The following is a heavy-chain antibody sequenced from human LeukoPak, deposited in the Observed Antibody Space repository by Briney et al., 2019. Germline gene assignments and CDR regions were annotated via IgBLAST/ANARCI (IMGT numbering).Heavy chain of an antibody. CDR2: IYNSGST. CDR3: ARDRAHCGGTSCPSHNFDL. Sequence: PSETLSLTCTVSGGSISIYYWSWVRQPPGKGLEWIGYIYNSGSTDYNPSLKSRVTISVDTSKNQFSLKVRSVTAADTAVYYCARDRAHCGGTSCPSHNFDLWGQGTLVTVSS. V-gene: IGHV4-59*01. D-gene: IGHD2-2*01. CDR1: GGSISIYY. J-gene: IGHJ4*02.